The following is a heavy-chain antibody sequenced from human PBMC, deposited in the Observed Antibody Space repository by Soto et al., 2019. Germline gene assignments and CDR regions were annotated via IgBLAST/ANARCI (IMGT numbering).Heavy chain of an antibody. CDR2: INAGNGNT. CDR3: ARVPLRYNWFDP. D-gene: IGHD4-17*01. V-gene: IGHV1-3*01. Sequence: PSVKVSCKASGYTFTSYAMHWVRQAPGQRLEWMGWINAGNGNTKYSQKFQGRVTITRDTSASTAYMELSSLRSEDTAVYYCARVPLRYNWFDPWGQGTLVTVSS. CDR1: GYTFTSYA. J-gene: IGHJ5*02.